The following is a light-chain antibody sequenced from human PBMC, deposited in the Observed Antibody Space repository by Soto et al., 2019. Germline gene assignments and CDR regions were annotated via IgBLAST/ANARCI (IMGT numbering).Light chain of an antibody. CDR2: DDD. CDR3: QVWDISSDHHV. J-gene: IGLJ1*01. CDR1: DIARKT. Sequence: SYVLTQPPSVSVAPGQTARITCGGNDIARKTVHWYQQKPGQAPVLVVYDDDERPSGIPERFSGSNSGNTATLTISRVEAGDEADYYCQVWDISSDHHVFGTGTKFTVL. V-gene: IGLV3-21*02.